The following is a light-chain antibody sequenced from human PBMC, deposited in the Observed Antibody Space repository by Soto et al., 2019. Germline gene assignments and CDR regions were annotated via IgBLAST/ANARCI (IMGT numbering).Light chain of an antibody. CDR2: LGS. Sequence: DIVMTQSPLSLPVTPGESASISCRSSQSLLHSNGYNYLDWYLQKPGQSPQLLIYLGSNRASGVPDRFSGSGSGTDFTLKISRVEAEDVGVYYCMQALQTPRTFGQGTKVE. V-gene: IGKV2-28*01. J-gene: IGKJ1*01. CDR3: MQALQTPRT. CDR1: QSLLHSNGYNY.